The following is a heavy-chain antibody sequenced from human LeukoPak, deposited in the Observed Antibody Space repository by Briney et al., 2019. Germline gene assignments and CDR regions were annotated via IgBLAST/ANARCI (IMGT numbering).Heavy chain of an antibody. CDR2: IKQDGSTK. Sequence: GGSLRLSCAASGFTFSNYWMTWVRQAPGRGLEWVANIKQDGSTKYYVDSLKGRFTISRDNAKNSLYLQMNSLRVEDTAMYYCARTGYSSSSLDFWGQGTLVTVSS. CDR3: ARTGYSSSSLDF. CDR1: GFTFSNYW. J-gene: IGHJ4*02. D-gene: IGHD6-6*01. V-gene: IGHV3-7*01.